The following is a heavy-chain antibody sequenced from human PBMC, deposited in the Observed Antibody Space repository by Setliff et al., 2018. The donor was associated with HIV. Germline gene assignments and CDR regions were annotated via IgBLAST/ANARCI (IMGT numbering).Heavy chain of an antibody. Sequence: ASVKVSCKASGYTFTSYYMHWVRQAPGQGLEWMGIINPSGGSASYAQKFQGRVTMTRDTSTSTVYMELSSLRSEDTAVYYCARWHSYYDFWSGYYRYYMDVWGKGTKVTVS. D-gene: IGHD3-3*01. CDR3: ARWHSYYDFWSGYYRYYMDV. CDR1: GYTFTSYY. V-gene: IGHV1-46*01. J-gene: IGHJ6*03. CDR2: INPSGGSA.